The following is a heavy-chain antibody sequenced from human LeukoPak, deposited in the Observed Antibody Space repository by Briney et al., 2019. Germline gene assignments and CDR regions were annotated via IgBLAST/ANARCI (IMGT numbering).Heavy chain of an antibody. D-gene: IGHD3-10*01. J-gene: IGHJ6*04. CDR1: GFTFSGYW. V-gene: IGHV3-7*01. CDR2: IKQDGGEK. CDR3: ARDRGFGQADV. Sequence: GGSLRLSCAASGFTFSGYWMSWLRQAPGKGLEWVANIKQDGGEKYYVDSVKGRFTISRDNAKNSLYLQMNSLRAEDTAVYYCARDRGFGQADVWAKGPRSPSPQ.